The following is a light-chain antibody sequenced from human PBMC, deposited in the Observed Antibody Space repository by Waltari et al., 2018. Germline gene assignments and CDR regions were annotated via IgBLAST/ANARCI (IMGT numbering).Light chain of an antibody. CDR3: QAWDSGVAGV. CDR1: ELEKKY. Sequence: SYDLIQSPSVSVSPGQTATITCSGDELEKKYVCWYQQKPGQSPVLVIYEDVRRASGIPQRFSGSNSGNTATLTNSGTQPMDEADYYCQAWDSGVAGVFGTGTKVTVL. CDR2: EDV. V-gene: IGLV3-1*01. J-gene: IGLJ1*01.